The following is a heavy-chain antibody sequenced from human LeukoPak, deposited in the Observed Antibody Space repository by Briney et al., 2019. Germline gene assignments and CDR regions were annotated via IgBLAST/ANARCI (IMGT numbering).Heavy chain of an antibody. Sequence: GGSLRLSCAASGFTFSSYAMHWVRQAPGKGLEWVAVISYEGSNKYYADSVKGRFTISSDKPKNTLYLQMNSLRAEDTAVYYCASDRYYDILTGYYPDYWGQGALVTVSS. CDR2: ISYEGSNK. CDR1: GFTFSSYA. J-gene: IGHJ4*02. CDR3: ASDRYYDILTGYYPDY. D-gene: IGHD3-9*01. V-gene: IGHV3-30*04.